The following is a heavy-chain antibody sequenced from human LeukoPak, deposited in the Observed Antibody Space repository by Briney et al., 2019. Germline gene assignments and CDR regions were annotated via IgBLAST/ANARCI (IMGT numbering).Heavy chain of an antibody. J-gene: IGHJ4*02. CDR3: AKYSSSWYSSPFDY. CDR2: ISGSGGST. D-gene: IGHD6-13*01. CDR1: GFTFSSYA. V-gene: IGHV3-23*01. Sequence: GGSLRLSCAASGFTFSSYAMSWVRQAPGKGLEWVSAISGSGGSTYYADSVKGRFTVSRDNSKNTLYLQMNSLRAEDTAVYYCAKYSSSWYSSPFDYWGQGTLVTVSS.